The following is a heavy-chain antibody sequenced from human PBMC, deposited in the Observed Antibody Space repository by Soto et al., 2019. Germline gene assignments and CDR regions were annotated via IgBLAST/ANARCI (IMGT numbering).Heavy chain of an antibody. CDR1: GLTFSSYS. V-gene: IGHV3-23*01. Sequence: PGVSLRLACAASGLTFSSYSLSLVRQAPVKGLEWISDIRATGGRTYYADSVRCRFTISRDKSKNSLYLQMNSLRGEDTAVYYCVKLYVYGNDSWGQGTLVTVSS. CDR2: IRATGGRT. D-gene: IGHD2-8*01. J-gene: IGHJ5*01. CDR3: VKLYVYGNDS.